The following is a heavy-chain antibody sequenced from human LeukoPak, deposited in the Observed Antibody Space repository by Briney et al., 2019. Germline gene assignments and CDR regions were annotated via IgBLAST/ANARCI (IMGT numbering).Heavy chain of an antibody. D-gene: IGHD6-13*01. Sequence: SETLSLTCTVTGGSFSTYYWGWIRQPPGKGLEWIGYIYYSGSTDYNLSLKSRVTMSLDTSKNQFSLKLSSVTAADTAVYYCVRAAISRGAAVAKGFDCWGQGTLVTVSS. V-gene: IGHV4-59*01. CDR1: GGSFSTYY. CDR2: IYYSGST. J-gene: IGHJ4*02. CDR3: VRAAISRGAAVAKGFDC.